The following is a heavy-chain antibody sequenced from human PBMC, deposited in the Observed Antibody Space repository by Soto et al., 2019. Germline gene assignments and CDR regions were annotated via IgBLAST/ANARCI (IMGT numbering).Heavy chain of an antibody. J-gene: IGHJ4*02. Sequence: ASVKVSCKASGYTFTSYAMHWVRQAPGQRLEWMGWINAGNGNYNPSLKSRVTISVDTSKNQFSLKLSSVTAADTAVYYCARGVIVVVTAPYFDYWGQGTLVTVSS. V-gene: IGHV1-3*01. CDR3: ARGVIVVVTAPYFDY. CDR1: GYTFTSYA. CDR2: INAGNGNY. D-gene: IGHD2-21*02.